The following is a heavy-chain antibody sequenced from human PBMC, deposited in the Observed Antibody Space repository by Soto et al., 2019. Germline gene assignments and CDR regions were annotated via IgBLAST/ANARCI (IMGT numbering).Heavy chain of an antibody. CDR3: TSVDSNGYYPQNHY. Sequence: QVILAQSGAEVKKPGSSVKVSCKVSGGSFRSFSINWVRQAPGQRFEWMGGIIPILGTANFTQKFQDRVTFTADESTATAYITLISLTSEDTAFYYCTSVDSNGYYPQNHYWGPGTQVTVSS. CDR2: IIPILGTA. CDR1: GGSFRSFS. J-gene: IGHJ4*02. V-gene: IGHV1-69*01. D-gene: IGHD3-22*01.